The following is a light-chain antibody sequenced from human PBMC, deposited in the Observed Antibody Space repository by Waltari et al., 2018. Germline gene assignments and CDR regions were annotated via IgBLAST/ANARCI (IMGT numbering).Light chain of an antibody. CDR3: QAWDSSAFV. Sequence: SYEVTQPPSVSVSPRQRATITCSGEKLGSKYVSWYQQKSGQSPVLVIYRDDKRPSGIPERSSGSNAGNTATLTVSGTQPMDEADYYCQAWDSSAFVFGAGTKVTVL. CDR1: KLGSKY. J-gene: IGLJ1*01. V-gene: IGLV3-1*01. CDR2: RDD.